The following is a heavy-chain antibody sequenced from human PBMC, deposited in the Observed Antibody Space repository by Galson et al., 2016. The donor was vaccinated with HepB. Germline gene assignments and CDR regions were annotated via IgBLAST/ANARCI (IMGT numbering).Heavy chain of an antibody. CDR2: ISPNSNYI. CDR3: ARNFASRGLIES. D-gene: IGHD4/OR15-4a*01. V-gene: IGHV3-21*01. CDR1: AFPFKSYG. Sequence: SLRLSCAASAFPFKSYGMNWVRQAPGKGLEWVSSISPNSNYIYYADSVKGRFTISRDNAKNSLYLQMNSLRAEDTAVYYFARNFASRGLIESWGQGTLVTVSS. J-gene: IGHJ4*02.